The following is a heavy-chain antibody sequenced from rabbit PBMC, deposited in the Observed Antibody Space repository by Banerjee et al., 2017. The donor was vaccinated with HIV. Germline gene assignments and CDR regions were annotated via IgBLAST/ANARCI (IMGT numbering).Heavy chain of an antibody. D-gene: IGHD2-1*01. CDR2: IDPVFRST. CDR3: VSYDDYGDRNL. V-gene: IGHV1S45*01. J-gene: IGHJ4*01. Sequence: QEQLVESGGGLVQPEGYLTLTCTASGFSFSSGYYISWVRQAPGKGLEWIGYIDPVFRSTYYASWVNGRFTISSHNAQNTLYLQLNSLTAADTATYFCVSYDDYGDRNLWGQGTLVTVS. CDR1: GFSFSSGYY.